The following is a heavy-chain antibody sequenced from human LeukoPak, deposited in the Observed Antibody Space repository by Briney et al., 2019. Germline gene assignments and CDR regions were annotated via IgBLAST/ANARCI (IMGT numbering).Heavy chain of an antibody. CDR2: ISYDGSNK. Sequence: GRSLRLSCAASGFTFSNYAMHWVRQAPGKGLEWVAVISYDGSNKYYADSVKGRFTISRDNSKNTLYLQMNSLRAEDTAVYYCASSRGYSGYDPIDYWGQGTLVTVSS. J-gene: IGHJ4*02. V-gene: IGHV3-30-3*01. D-gene: IGHD5-12*01. CDR3: ASSRGYSGYDPIDY. CDR1: GFTFSNYA.